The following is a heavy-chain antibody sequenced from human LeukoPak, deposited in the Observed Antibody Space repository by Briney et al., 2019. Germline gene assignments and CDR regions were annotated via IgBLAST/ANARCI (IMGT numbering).Heavy chain of an antibody. CDR3: ARHNIGQYYYGFDY. V-gene: IGHV4-39*01. CDR1: GDSITGSGHY. J-gene: IGHJ4*02. D-gene: IGHD3-10*01. Sequence: SETLSLTCTISGDSITGSGHYWGWIRQPPGKELEWIGTIYYSGNIYYNPSLKSRVTISVDTSKNQFSLKLSSVTAADSALYFCARHNIGQYYYGFDYWGQGTLVSVSS. CDR2: IYYSGNI.